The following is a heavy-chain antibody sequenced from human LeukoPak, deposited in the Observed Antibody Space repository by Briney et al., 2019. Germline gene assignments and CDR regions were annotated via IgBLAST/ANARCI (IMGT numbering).Heavy chain of an antibody. V-gene: IGHV5-51*01. D-gene: IGHD5-18*01. J-gene: IGHJ4*02. CDR2: IYPGDSDT. Sequence: GESLKNSCKGSGYGFTSYWIGWVRQMPGKGLEWLGIIYPGDSDTRYSPSFQGQVTISAGKSISTAYLQWSSLKASDTAMYYCARQMDTSVDIDYWGQGTLVTVSS. CDR1: GYGFTSYW. CDR3: ARQMDTSVDIDY.